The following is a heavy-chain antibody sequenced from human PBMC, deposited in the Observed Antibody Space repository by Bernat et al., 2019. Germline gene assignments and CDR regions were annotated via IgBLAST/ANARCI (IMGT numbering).Heavy chain of an antibody. V-gene: IGHV3-30-3*01. CDR2: ISYDGSNK. Sequence: QVQLVESGGGVVQPGRSLRLSCAASGFTFSSYAMHWVRQAPGKGLEWVAVISYDGSNKYYADSVKGRFTISRDNSKNTLYLQMNSLRAEDTAVYYCARDPPARSGSYLDYWGQGTLVTVS. CDR3: ARDPPARSGSYLDY. CDR1: GFTFSSYA. J-gene: IGHJ4*02. D-gene: IGHD3-10*01.